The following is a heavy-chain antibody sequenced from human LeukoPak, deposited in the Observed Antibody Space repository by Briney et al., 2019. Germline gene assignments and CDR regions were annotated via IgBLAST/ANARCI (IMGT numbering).Heavy chain of an antibody. CDR2: IYYSGST. J-gene: IGHJ4*02. CDR3: ARDEYSSSGFDY. Sequence: GSLRLSCAASGFTFDNYGMSWIRQPPGKGLEWIGYIYYSGSTNYNPSLKSRVTISVDTSKNQFSLKLSSVTAADTAVYYCARDEYSSSGFDYWGQGTLVTVSS. CDR1: GFTFDNYG. D-gene: IGHD6-6*01. V-gene: IGHV4-59*01.